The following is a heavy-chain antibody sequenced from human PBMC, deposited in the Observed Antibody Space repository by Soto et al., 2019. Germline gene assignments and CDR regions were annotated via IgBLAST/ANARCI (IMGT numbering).Heavy chain of an antibody. CDR2: IYYSGST. J-gene: IGHJ6*02. CDR3: ARQYYDFWSEYYYYGMDV. Sequence: PSETLSLTCTVAGGSISSSSYYWGWIRQPPGKGLEWIGSIYYSGSTYYNPSLKSRVTISVDTSKNQFSLKLSSVTAADTAVYYCARQYYDFWSEYYYYGMDVWGQGTTVTVSS. V-gene: IGHV4-39*01. D-gene: IGHD3-3*01. CDR1: GGSISSSSYY.